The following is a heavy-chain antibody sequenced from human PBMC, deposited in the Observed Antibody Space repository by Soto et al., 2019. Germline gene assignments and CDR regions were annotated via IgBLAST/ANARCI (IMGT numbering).Heavy chain of an antibody. CDR2: INHSGST. CDR1: GGSFSGYY. D-gene: IGHD4-17*01. Sequence: PSETLSLTCAVYGGSFSGYYWSWIRQPPGKGLEWIGEINHSGSTNYNPSLKSRVTISVDTSKNQFSLKLSSVTASDTAMYYCGRHPHGDYDVMDVWGQGTTVTVSS. J-gene: IGHJ6*02. V-gene: IGHV4-34*01. CDR3: GRHPHGDYDVMDV.